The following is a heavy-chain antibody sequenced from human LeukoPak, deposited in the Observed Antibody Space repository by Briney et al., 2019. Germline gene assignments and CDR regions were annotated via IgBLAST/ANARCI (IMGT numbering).Heavy chain of an antibody. CDR3: ARPTGRGGYPTDPFDI. CDR1: GGSIRSSNW. V-gene: IGHV4-4*02. Sequence: SETLSLTCAVSGGSIRSSNWWSWVRQPPGKGLGWIGEIYHSGGTTNYNPSLKSRVTISVDKSKNQFSLQLSSVTAADTALYYCARPTGRGGYPTDPFDIWGQGTMVTVSS. D-gene: IGHD6-25*01. CDR2: IYHSGGTT. J-gene: IGHJ3*02.